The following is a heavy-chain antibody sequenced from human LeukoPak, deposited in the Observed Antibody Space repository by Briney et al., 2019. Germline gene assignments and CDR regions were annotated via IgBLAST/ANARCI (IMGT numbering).Heavy chain of an antibody. J-gene: IGHJ4*02. Sequence: KPGGSLRLSCAASGFTFSSYSMNWVRQAPGKGLEWVSSISSSSSYIYYADSVKGRFTISRDNAKNSLYLQMNSLRAEDTGVYYCAKWGDYDVLTGYYVSDYWGQGTLVTVSS. CDR3: AKWGDYDVLTGYYVSDY. CDR2: ISSSSSYI. D-gene: IGHD3-9*01. V-gene: IGHV3-21*04. CDR1: GFTFSSYS.